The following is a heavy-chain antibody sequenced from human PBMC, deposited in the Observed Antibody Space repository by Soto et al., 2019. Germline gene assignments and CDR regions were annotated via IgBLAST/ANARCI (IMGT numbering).Heavy chain of an antibody. CDR2: ISAAGDP. J-gene: IGHJ6*02. CDR1: GFTFRNYD. Sequence: EVQLVESGGGLVQPGGSLRLSCAASGFTFRNYDMHWVRQGTGKGLEWVSGISAAGDPDYADSVEGRFTNSRENAQNSFFLQMNSLRVGDTAVYYCARTDRDFYGLDVWGQGTTVTVSS. V-gene: IGHV3-13*05. CDR3: ARTDRDFYGLDV.